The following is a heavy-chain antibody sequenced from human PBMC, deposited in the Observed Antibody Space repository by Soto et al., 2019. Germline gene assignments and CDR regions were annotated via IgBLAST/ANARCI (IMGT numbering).Heavy chain of an antibody. CDR1: GGTFSSYT. J-gene: IGHJ2*01. CDR3: AKGKQMWLQLWYFDL. CDR2: IIPIFGTA. D-gene: IGHD6-19*01. Sequence: QVQLVQSGAEVKKPGSSVTVSCKASGGTFSSYTISWVRQAPGQGLEWMGGIIPIFGTANYAQKFQGRVTITADESTSTAYMELSSLRSEGTDGHYSAKGKQMWLQLWYFDLWGRDTLVTVSS. V-gene: IGHV1-69*12.